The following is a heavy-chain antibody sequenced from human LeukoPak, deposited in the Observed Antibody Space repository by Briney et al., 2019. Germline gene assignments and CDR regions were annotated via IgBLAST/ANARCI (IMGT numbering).Heavy chain of an antibody. Sequence: GASVKVYCKATGYTFTGYDINWVRQATGHGLEWMGWMNPNSGNTGYAQKFQGRVTMTRNTSISTAYMELSSLRSEDTAVYYCARGLMGYCSGGSCFHFDYWGQGTLVTVSS. D-gene: IGHD2-15*01. CDR2: MNPNSGNT. J-gene: IGHJ4*02. CDR1: GYTFTGYD. V-gene: IGHV1-8*01. CDR3: ARGLMGYCSGGSCFHFDY.